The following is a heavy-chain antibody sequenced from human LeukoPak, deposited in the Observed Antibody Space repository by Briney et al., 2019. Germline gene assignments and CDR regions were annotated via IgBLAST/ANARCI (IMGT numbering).Heavy chain of an antibody. J-gene: IGHJ4*02. CDR2: INTAGSSP. V-gene: IGHV3-74*01. D-gene: IGHD1-26*01. CDR3: GKDLAGSYLLDY. CDR1: GFTFSSYW. Sequence: GGSLRLSCAASGFTFSSYWMHWVRQAPGKGLVWVSRINTAGSSPSYADSVKGRFTISRDNSKNSLYLQMNSLSTEDTALYYCGKDLAGSYLLDYWGQGTLVTVSS.